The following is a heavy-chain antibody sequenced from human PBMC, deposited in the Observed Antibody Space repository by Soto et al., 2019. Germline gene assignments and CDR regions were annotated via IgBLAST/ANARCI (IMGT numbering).Heavy chain of an antibody. Sequence: EVQLLESGGGLVQPGGSLRLSCAASGFTFSSYAMSWVRQAPGKGLEWVSAISGSGGSTYYADSVKGRFTISRDNSKNTLYLQRNSLRAEDTAVYYCAKVGVHLWFGGRNAFDIWGQGTMVTVSS. J-gene: IGHJ3*02. D-gene: IGHD3-10*01. CDR2: ISGSGGST. V-gene: IGHV3-23*01. CDR3: AKVGVHLWFGGRNAFDI. CDR1: GFTFSSYA.